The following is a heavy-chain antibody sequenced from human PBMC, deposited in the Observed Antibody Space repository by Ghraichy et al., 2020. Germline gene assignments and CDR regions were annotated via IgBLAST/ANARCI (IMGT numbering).Heavy chain of an antibody. Sequence: SETLSLTCNVSGGYISSYYWSWIRQPPGKGLEWMGYIYYSGSTHYNPSLKSRITIPVDTSKNQFSLKLSSVTAAETAGYYCARGRGGRYYAFDIWGQGTMVTVSS. CDR3: ARGRGGRYYAFDI. CDR2: IYYSGST. V-gene: IGHV4-59*01. CDR1: GGYISSYY. D-gene: IGHD1-26*01. J-gene: IGHJ3*02.